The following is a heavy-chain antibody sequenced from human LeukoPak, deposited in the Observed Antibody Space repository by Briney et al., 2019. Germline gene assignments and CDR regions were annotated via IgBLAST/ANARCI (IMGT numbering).Heavy chain of an antibody. J-gene: IGHJ5*02. CDR2: IYHTGNT. CDR1: GYSISSGYY. V-gene: IGHV4-38-2*02. D-gene: IGHD4-17*01. Sequence: PSETLSLTCTVSGYSISSGYYWGWIRQPPGKGLEWVGSIYHTGNTYYNPSLKSRVTISVDTSKNQFSLKLSSVTAADTAVYFCAQDDYADSGWFDPWGQGTLVTVSS. CDR3: AQDDYADSGWFDP.